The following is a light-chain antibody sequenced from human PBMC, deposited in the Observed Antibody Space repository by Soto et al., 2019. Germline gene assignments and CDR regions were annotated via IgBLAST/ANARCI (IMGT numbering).Light chain of an antibody. CDR1: QSVNSYY. CDR3: QQYSKWPIT. V-gene: IGKV3-15*01. CDR2: GIS. J-gene: IGKJ5*01. Sequence: EIVLTQSTATLSVSPGEGATLSCRASQSVNSYYLAGYQQHPGQPPRLLIYGISTRATGIPARFSGSGSGTEFSLTISSLQSEDFAVYYCQQYSKWPITFGQGTRLEIK.